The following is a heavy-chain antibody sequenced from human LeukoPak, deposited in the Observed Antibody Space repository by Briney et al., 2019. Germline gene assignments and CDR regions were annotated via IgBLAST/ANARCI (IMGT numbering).Heavy chain of an antibody. CDR1: GGSISSYY. CDR3: ARVGSAAAGTVFDY. D-gene: IGHD6-13*01. V-gene: IGHV4-59*01. CDR2: IYYSGST. J-gene: IGHJ4*02. Sequence: SETLSLTCTVSGGSISSYYWSWIRQPPGKGLEWIGYIYYSGSTNYNPSLKSRVTISVDTSKNQFSLKLSSVTAADTAVYYCARVGSAAAGTVFDYWGQGTLVTVSS.